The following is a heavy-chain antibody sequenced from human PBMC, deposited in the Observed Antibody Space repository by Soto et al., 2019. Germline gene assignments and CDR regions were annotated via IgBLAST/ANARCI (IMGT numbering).Heavy chain of an antibody. J-gene: IGHJ6*03. CDR2: INHSGST. D-gene: IGHD3-3*01. V-gene: IGHV4-34*01. Sequence: PSQTLSLTCGFYAGSFSGYDWIWIRQPRGKGLEFIGEINHSGSTNYNPSLKMRVTISVDTSKNQSSLKLSSVTAADTAVYYCGRGRRSPFTIQLCYYYYSMGVWGKGTTVTVSS. CDR3: GRGRRSPFTIQLCYYYYSMGV. CDR1: AGSFSGYD.